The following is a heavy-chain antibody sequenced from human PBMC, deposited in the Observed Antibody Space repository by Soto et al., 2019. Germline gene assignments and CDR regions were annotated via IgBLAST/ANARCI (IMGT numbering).Heavy chain of an antibody. CDR1: GFTFSSYG. CDR3: TRESNDHYSNSQWAFDD. D-gene: IGHD1-26*01. V-gene: IGHV3-30*03. J-gene: IGHJ4*02. Sequence: QVQLVESGGGVVQPGRSLRLSCAASGFTFSSYGMHWVRQAPGKGLEWVAVISFDGRTTYYADSVKGRFTISRDNSENTLYLQMSNLRAEDTAVYYCTRESNDHYSNSQWAFDDWGQGSLVTVSS. CDR2: ISFDGRTT.